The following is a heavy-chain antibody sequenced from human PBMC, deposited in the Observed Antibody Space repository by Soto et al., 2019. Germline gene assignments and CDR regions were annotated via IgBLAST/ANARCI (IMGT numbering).Heavy chain of an antibody. CDR3: AKGSVRYYDSSGSPGAFDI. CDR2: ISGSGGST. V-gene: IGHV3-23*01. D-gene: IGHD3-22*01. Sequence: EVQLLESGGGLVQPGGSLRLSCAASGFTFSSYAMSWVRQAPGKGLEWVSAISGSGGSTYYADSVKGRFTISRDNSKNMLYLQMNSLRAEDTAVYYCAKGSVRYYDSSGSPGAFDIWGQGTMVTVSS. J-gene: IGHJ3*02. CDR1: GFTFSSYA.